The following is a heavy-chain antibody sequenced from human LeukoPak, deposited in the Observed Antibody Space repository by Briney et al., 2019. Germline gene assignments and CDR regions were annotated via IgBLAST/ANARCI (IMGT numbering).Heavy chain of an antibody. CDR1: GFTFSNYW. CDR3: VVDLSGSADY. CDR2: TNEHGTII. J-gene: IGHJ4*02. Sequence: QPGGSLRLSCAASGFTFSNYWIHWVRQAPGEGLVWVSRTNEHGTIINYADSVRGRFTISRDNAKNTLYLQMNSLRTEDSALYYCVVDLSGSADYWGQGTLVTVSS. D-gene: IGHD3-10*01. V-gene: IGHV3-74*01.